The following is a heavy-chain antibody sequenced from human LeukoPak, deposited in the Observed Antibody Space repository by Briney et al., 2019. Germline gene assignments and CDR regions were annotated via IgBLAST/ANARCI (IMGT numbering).Heavy chain of an antibody. Sequence: PGGSLRLSCAAAGFTFSDYGMNWVRQAPGKGLEWVSGISGSGRSTHYADSVKGRFTISRDNSKNTLYLQVNSLRAEDTAVYYCAKDARPHGGNSEGRFDYWGQGTLVTVSS. CDR1: GFTFSDYG. CDR2: ISGSGRST. D-gene: IGHD4-23*01. CDR3: AKDARPHGGNSEGRFDY. V-gene: IGHV3-23*01. J-gene: IGHJ4*02.